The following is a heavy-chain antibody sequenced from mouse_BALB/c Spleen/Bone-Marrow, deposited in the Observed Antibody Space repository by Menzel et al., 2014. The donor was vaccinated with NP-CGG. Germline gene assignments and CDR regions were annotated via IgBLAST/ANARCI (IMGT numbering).Heavy chain of an antibody. D-gene: IGHD2-1*01. J-gene: IGHJ4*01. Sequence: VMLVESGPGLVAPSQRLSITCTISGFSLTRYGLHWVRQPPGKGLEWLVVIWSDGSTTYNSALKYRLSTTKDNSKSQVFLKMNSLQTDDTAMYYCARNGNFFAMDSWGQGTSVTVSS. CDR2: IWSDGST. CDR1: GFSLTRYG. V-gene: IGHV2-6-1*01. CDR3: ARNGNFFAMDS.